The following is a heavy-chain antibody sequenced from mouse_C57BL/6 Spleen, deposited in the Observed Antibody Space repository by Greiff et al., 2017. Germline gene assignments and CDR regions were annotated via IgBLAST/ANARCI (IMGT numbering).Heavy chain of an antibody. V-gene: IGHV1-81*01. Sequence: QVHVKQSGAELARPGASVKLSCKASGYTFTSYGISWVKQRTGQGLEWIGEIYPRSGNTYYNEKFKGKATLTADKSSSTAYMELRSLTSEDSAVYFCAREDGNPFDYWGQGTTRTVSS. CDR2: IYPRSGNT. CDR3: AREDGNPFDY. J-gene: IGHJ2*01. D-gene: IGHD2-1*01. CDR1: GYTFTSYG.